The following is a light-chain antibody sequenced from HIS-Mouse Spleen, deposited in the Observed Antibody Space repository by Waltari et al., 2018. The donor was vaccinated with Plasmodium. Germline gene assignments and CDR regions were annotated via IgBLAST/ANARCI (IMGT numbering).Light chain of an antibody. CDR2: DDS. CDR3: QVWDSSSDHVV. V-gene: IGLV3-21*02. CDR1: NIGSKS. Sequence: SYVLTQPPSVSVAPGQTARITCGGTNIGSKSVHWYQQKPGQAPVLGVYDDSDRPSGIPERFSGSNSGNTATLTISRVEAGDEADYYCQVWDSSSDHVVFGGGTKLTVL. J-gene: IGLJ2*01.